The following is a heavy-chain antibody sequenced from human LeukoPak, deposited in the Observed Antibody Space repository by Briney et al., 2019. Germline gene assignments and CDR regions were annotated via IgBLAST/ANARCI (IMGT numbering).Heavy chain of an antibody. J-gene: IGHJ4*02. V-gene: IGHV3-21*01. Sequence: GGSLRLSCAASGFTFSSYSMNWVRQAPGKGLEWVSSISSSSSYIYYADSVKGRFTISRDNAKNSLYLQMNSLRAEDTAVYYCARGSVLQVGALDYWGQGTLVTVSS. D-gene: IGHD1-26*01. CDR1: GFTFSSYS. CDR2: ISSSSSYI. CDR3: ARGSVLQVGALDY.